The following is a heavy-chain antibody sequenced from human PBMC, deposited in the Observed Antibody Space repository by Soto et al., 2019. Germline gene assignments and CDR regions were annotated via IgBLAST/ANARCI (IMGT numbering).Heavy chain of an antibody. CDR2: INGDASST. J-gene: IGHJ6*02. Sequence: PGGSLRLSCEASGFSIRDYWMHWVRQAPGEGLVWVSCINGDASSTTYADSVKGRFTISRDDAKNTVYLQMTSLRAEDTDVYFCARDRSYAMEVWGQGTRVTVYS. CDR3: ARDRSYAMEV. V-gene: IGHV3-74*01. CDR1: GFSIRDYW.